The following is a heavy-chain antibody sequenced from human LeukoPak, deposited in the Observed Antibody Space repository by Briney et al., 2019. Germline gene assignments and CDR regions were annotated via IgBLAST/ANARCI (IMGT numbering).Heavy chain of an antibody. CDR2: IYYSGST. D-gene: IGHD3-22*01. Sequence: SETLSLTCTVSGGSISSYYWSWIRQPPGKGLEWIGYIYYSGSTYYNPSLKSRVTISVDTSKNQFSLKLSSVTAADTAVYYCAGDGEYDSSGLSPFDYWGQGTLVTVSS. V-gene: IGHV4-59*04. J-gene: IGHJ4*02. CDR1: GGSISSYY. CDR3: AGDGEYDSSGLSPFDY.